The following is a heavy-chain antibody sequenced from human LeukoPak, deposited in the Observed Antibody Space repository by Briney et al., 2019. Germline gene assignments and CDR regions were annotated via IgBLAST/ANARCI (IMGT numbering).Heavy chain of an antibody. D-gene: IGHD3-22*01. V-gene: IGHV4-39*01. CDR3: ARLYYDSSAWGYYYYMDV. J-gene: IGHJ6*03. CDR2: IYYSGST. CDR1: GGSISSSSYY. Sequence: PSETLSLTCTVSGGSISSSSYYWGWIRQPPGKGLEWIGSIYYSGSTYYNPSLKSRVTISVDTSKNQFSLKLSSVTAADTAVYYCARLYYDSSAWGYYYYMDVWGKGTTVTVSS.